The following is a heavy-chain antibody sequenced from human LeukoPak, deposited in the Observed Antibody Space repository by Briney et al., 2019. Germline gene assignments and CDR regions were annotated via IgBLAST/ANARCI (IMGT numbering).Heavy chain of an antibody. Sequence: GESLKISCKGSGYSFTNSDMNWVRQPPGRGLEWVSVISGSGHSINYADSVRGRFTISRDNSKNTLYLQMNSLRAEDTALYYCTRDFNWGDAGWGQGTLVTVSS. CDR2: ISGSGHSI. D-gene: IGHD7-27*01. V-gene: IGHV3-23*01. J-gene: IGHJ4*02. CDR3: TRDFNWGDAG. CDR1: GYSFTNSD.